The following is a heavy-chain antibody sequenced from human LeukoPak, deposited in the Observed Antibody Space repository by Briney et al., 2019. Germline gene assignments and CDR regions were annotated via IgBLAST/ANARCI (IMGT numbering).Heavy chain of an antibody. CDR3: ASSQSGGANAFDI. V-gene: IGHV3-53*01. J-gene: IGHJ3*02. D-gene: IGHD1-14*01. CDR1: GFTVSSNY. CDR2: IYSGGST. Sequence: GGSLRLSCAASGFTVSSNYMSWVRQAPGKGLEWVSVIYSGGSTYYADSVKGRFTISRDNSKNTLYLQMNSLRAEDTAVYYCASSQSGGANAFDIWGQGTMVTVSS.